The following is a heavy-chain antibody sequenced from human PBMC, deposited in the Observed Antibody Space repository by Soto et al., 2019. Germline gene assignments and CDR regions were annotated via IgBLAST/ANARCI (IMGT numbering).Heavy chain of an antibody. D-gene: IGHD3-3*01. CDR1: GVTFSSYA. Sequence: SVKVSCKASGVTFSSYAISWVRQAPGQGLEWMGGIIPIFGTANYAQKFQGRVTITADESTSTAYMELSSLRSEDTAVYYCARTILRFLEWSQTFDPWGQGTLVTVSS. V-gene: IGHV1-69*13. CDR2: IIPIFGTA. J-gene: IGHJ5*02. CDR3: ARTILRFLEWSQTFDP.